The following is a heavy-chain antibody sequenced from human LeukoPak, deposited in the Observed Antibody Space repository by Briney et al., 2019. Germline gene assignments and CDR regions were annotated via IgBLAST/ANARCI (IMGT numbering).Heavy chain of an antibody. Sequence: PGGSLRLSCAASGFTFSTYWMHWVCQAPGKGLVWVSRINTDGSSTTYADSVKGRFTVSRDNAKNTLYLQMNSLRAEDTGVYYCVGSGGFPEYWGQGTLVTVSS. D-gene: IGHD2-15*01. CDR1: GFTFSTYW. CDR3: VGSGGFPEY. V-gene: IGHV3-74*01. J-gene: IGHJ4*02. CDR2: INTDGSST.